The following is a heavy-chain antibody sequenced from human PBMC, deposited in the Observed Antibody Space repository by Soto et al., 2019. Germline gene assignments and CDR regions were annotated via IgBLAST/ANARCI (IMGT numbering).Heavy chain of an antibody. V-gene: IGHV3-74*01. CDR1: GFSFSTNW. CDR3: ARGPNGWYGFDY. Sequence: EVQLVESGGVLVQPGGSLRLSCAASGFSFSTNWMHWVRQVPGKGLVWVSRLSRDGSSANYADSVKGRFTISRDNAKNTLYLQMNSLTAEDTAIYYCARGPNGWYGFDYWGQGTLVTVSS. CDR2: LSRDGSSA. D-gene: IGHD6-19*01. J-gene: IGHJ4*02.